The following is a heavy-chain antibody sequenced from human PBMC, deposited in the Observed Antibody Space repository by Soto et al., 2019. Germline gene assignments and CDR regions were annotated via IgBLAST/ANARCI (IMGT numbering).Heavy chain of an antibody. CDR3: ARELLGYCSGGSCYFFDY. J-gene: IGHJ4*02. V-gene: IGHV3-33*01. Sequence: GGSLRLSCAASGFTFSSYGMHWVRQAPGKGLEWVAVIWYDGSNKYYADSVKGLFTISRDNSKNTLYLQMNSLRAEDTAVYYCARELLGYCSGGSCYFFDYWGQGTLVTVSS. CDR2: IWYDGSNK. D-gene: IGHD2-15*01. CDR1: GFTFSSYG.